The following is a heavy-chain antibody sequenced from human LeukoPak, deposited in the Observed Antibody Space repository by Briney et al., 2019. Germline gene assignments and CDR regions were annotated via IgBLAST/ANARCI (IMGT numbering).Heavy chain of an antibody. V-gene: IGHV3-21*01. CDR3: ASVVPAVLYYYGMDV. Sequence: GGSLRLSCAASGFTFSSYSMNWVRQAPGKGLEWVSSISSSSSYIYYADSVKGRFTISRDNAKNSLYLQMNSLRAEGTAVYYCASVVPAVLYYYGMDVWGQGTTVTVSS. CDR2: ISSSSSYI. J-gene: IGHJ6*02. CDR1: GFTFSSYS. D-gene: IGHD2-2*01.